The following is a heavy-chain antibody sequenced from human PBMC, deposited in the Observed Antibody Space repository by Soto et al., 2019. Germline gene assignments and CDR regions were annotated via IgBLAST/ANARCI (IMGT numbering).Heavy chain of an antibody. Sequence: PGESLKISCKGSGYSFTSYWIGWVRQMPGKGLEWMGIIYPGDSDTRYSPSFQGQVTISADKSISTAYLQWSSLKASDTAMYYCARSNGPVGAYYYGMDVWGQGTTVTVSS. CDR1: GYSFTSYW. CDR2: IYPGDSDT. J-gene: IGHJ6*02. D-gene: IGHD3-10*01. V-gene: IGHV5-51*01. CDR3: ARSNGPVGAYYYGMDV.